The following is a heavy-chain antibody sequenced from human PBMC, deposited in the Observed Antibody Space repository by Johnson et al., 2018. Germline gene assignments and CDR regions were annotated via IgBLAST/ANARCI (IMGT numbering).Heavy chain of an antibody. D-gene: IGHD1-26*01. Sequence: EVQLVETGAEVKKSGESLNISCQGSGYKFTDYWIGWVRQMPGKGLEWMGIIYPGDSDTRYSPSFQAQVTLSAGKSISPADLQWSGLKAADTAMDYCARQRVGRMDAMDVWGQGTPVTVS. V-gene: IGHV5-51*01. CDR3: ARQRVGRMDAMDV. CDR1: GYKFTDYW. CDR2: IYPGDSDT. J-gene: IGHJ6*02.